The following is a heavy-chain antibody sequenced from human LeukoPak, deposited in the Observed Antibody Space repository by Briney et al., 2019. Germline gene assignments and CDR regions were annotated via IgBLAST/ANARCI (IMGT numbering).Heavy chain of an antibody. J-gene: IGHJ3*02. V-gene: IGHV3-13*01. CDR3: SRGGQRAGYAFDI. CDR1: GFTFNDYD. CDR2: LHTAGDA. Sequence: GGSLRLSCAASGFTFNDYDMHWVRQVTGKGLEWVSSLHTAGDAHYSVSVRGRFIISRDRSKTSFYLQMNSLRAEDSAMHYCSRGGQRAGYAFDIWGQGTVVTVSS.